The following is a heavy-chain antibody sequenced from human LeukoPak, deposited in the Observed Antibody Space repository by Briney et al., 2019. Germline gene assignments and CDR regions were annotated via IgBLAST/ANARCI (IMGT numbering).Heavy chain of an antibody. CDR3: ARSDILTGFFDY. CDR1: GYSFTSYW. CDR2: IYPGDSDT. Sequence: GESLKISCKGSGYSFTSYWVGWVRQMPGKGLEWMGIIYPGDSDTRYSPSFQGQVTISADKSISTAYLQWSSLKASGTAMCYCARSDILTGFFDYWGQGTLVTVSS. V-gene: IGHV5-51*01. D-gene: IGHD3-9*01. J-gene: IGHJ4*02.